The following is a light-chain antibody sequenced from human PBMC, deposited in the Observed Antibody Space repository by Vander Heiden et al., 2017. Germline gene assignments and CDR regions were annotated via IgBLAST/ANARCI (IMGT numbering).Light chain of an antibody. CDR3: CSYSGSDTWV. Sequence: QSALTQPAAVSGSPGQSITISCTGSSSDIGGFSFVSWYQHPPDKAPRLLIYEVTKRPSGVSDRFSGSKSGNNASLTISGLQAEDEADYHCCSYSGSDTWVFGGGTKLTVL. J-gene: IGLJ3*02. CDR2: EVT. CDR1: SSDIGGFSF. V-gene: IGLV2-23*02.